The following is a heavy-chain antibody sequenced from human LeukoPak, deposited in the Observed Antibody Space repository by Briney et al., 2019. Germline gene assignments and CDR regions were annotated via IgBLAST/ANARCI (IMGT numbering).Heavy chain of an antibody. CDR2: INAGNGNT. CDR1: GYTFTSYA. Sequence: ASVKVSCKASGYTFTSYAMHWVRQAPGQRLEWMGWINAGNGNTKYSQEFQGRVTITRDTSASTAYMELSSLRSEDMAVYYCARAHYYYDSSGYYPRGLYYFDYWGQGTLVTVSS. CDR3: ARAHYYYDSSGYYPRGLYYFDY. D-gene: IGHD3-22*01. V-gene: IGHV1-3*03. J-gene: IGHJ4*02.